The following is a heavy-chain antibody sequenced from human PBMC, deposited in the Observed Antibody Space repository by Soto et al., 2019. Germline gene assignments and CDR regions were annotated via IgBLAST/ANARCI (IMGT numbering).Heavy chain of an antibody. CDR3: AKDLPAGRGGVYFAY. D-gene: IGHD6-6*01. V-gene: IGHV3-23*01. CDR2: VDGSGCST. CDR1: GFTFICYA. J-gene: IGHJ4*02. Sequence: EVQLLESGGGLVQPGGSLRLSCAASGFTFICYAMSWVRQAPGKGLEWVSAVDGSGCSTYDADSVKGTFTISRDNSKNTLYLQMNSLRADDTDVYFCAKDLPAGRGGVYFAYWGQGALVTVSS.